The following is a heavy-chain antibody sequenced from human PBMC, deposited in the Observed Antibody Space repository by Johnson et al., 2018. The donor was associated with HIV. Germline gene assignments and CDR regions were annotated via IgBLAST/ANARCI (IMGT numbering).Heavy chain of an antibody. CDR2: IYSGGST. D-gene: IGHD3-10*01. CDR1: GFTVSSNY. Sequence: VQLVESGGGVVQPGRSLRLSCAVSGFTVSSNYMSWVRRAPGKGLEWVSVIYSGGSTYYADSVKGRFPISRDNSKNTLYLQMNSLKTEDTAVFYCTTESMVRGVMGAFDIWGQGTMVTVSS. CDR3: TTESMVRGVMGAFDI. J-gene: IGHJ3*02. V-gene: IGHV3-66*01.